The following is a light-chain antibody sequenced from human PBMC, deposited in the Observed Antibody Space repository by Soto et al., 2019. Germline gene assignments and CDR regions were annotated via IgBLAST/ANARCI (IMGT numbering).Light chain of an antibody. CDR2: EVS. CDR3: CSYAGSSTYV. V-gene: IGLV2-23*02. Sequence: SALTQVAYVTRSPGETSTIFCTGTSSDVGSYNLVSWYQQHPGKAPKLMIYEVSKRPSGVSNRFSGSKSGNTASLTISGLQAEDEADYYCCSYAGSSTYVFGTGTKVTVL. J-gene: IGLJ1*01. CDR1: SSDVGSYNL.